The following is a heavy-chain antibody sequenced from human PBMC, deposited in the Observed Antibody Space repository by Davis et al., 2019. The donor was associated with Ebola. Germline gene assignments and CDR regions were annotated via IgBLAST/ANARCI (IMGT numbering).Heavy chain of an antibody. Sequence: GGSLRLSCAASGFSSFNYAMSWVRQAPGKGLEWVASISGSSNKNYADSVRGRFTISRDNSKNTLYLQMNGLRVEDTAIYYCAKDTSNIWFDIWGQGTMVTVSS. D-gene: IGHD1-26*01. CDR1: GFSSFNYA. CDR2: ISGSSNK. J-gene: IGHJ3*02. CDR3: AKDTSNIWFDI. V-gene: IGHV3-23*01.